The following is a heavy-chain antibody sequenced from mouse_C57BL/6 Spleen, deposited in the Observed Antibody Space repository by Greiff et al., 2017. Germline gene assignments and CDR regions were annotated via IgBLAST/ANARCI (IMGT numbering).Heavy chain of an antibody. D-gene: IGHD2-3*01. Sequence: ESGPGLVKPSQSLSLTCSVTGYSITSGYYWNWIRQFPGNKLEWLGYISYDGSNNYNPSLKNRIAITRDTSKNQFFLKLNSVTTEYTATYYCASYDGYYYAMDYWGQGTSVTVSS. J-gene: IGHJ4*01. CDR3: ASYDGYYYAMDY. V-gene: IGHV3-6*01. CDR1: GYSITSGYY. CDR2: ISYDGSN.